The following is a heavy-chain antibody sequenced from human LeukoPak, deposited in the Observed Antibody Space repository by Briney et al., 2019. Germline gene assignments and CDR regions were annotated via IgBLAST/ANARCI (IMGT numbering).Heavy chain of an antibody. CDR1: GFTFSSYS. CDR2: IFVGGSST. D-gene: IGHD3-10*01. J-gene: IGHJ4*01. V-gene: IGHV3-48*02. CDR3: TREGFSGSYSDY. Sequence: GGSLRLSCAASGFTFSSYSFNWVRQAPGKGLEWVSYIFVGGSSTYYVDSVKGRFTISRDDAKNSVYLQMNGLRDEDTAVYYCTREGFSGSYSDYWGQGTPVTVSS.